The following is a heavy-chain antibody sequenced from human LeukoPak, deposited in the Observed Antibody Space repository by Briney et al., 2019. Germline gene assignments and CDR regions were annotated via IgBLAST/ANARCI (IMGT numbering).Heavy chain of an antibody. CDR1: GFTFSSYA. CDR3: ARGVFDI. J-gene: IGHJ3*02. V-gene: IGHV3-30*04. Sequence: GGSLRLSCAASGFTFSSYAMHWVRQAPGKGLEWVAVISYDGSNKYYADSVKGRFTISRDNSKNTLYLQMNSLRAEDTAVYYCARGVFDIWGQGTMVTVSS. CDR2: ISYDGSNK.